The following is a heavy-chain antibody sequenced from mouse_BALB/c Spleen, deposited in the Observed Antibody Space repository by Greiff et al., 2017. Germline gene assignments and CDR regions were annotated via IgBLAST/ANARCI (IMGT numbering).Heavy chain of an antibody. CDR2: IWSDGST. Sequence: VQLVESGPDLVAPSQSLSITCTVSGFSLTSYGVHWVRQPPGKGLEWLVVIWSDGSTTYNSALKSRLSISKDNSKSQVFLKMNSLQTDDTARYYCARDRGAYDYDGDWFAYWGQGTLVTVSA. CDR3: ARDRGAYDYDGDWFAY. V-gene: IGHV2-6-2*01. CDR1: GFSLTSYG. J-gene: IGHJ3*01. D-gene: IGHD2-4*01.